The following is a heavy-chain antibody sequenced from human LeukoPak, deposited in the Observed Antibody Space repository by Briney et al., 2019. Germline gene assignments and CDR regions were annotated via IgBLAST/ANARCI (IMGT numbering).Heavy chain of an antibody. CDR2: IYSSGST. CDR1: GGFISNYY. J-gene: IGHJ5*02. Sequence: PSETLSLTCTVSGGFISNYYWTWIRQPPGKGLEWIGYIYSSGSTKYNPSLKSRVTISLDTSKNQFSLRLSSVTAADTAVYYCARGYSSNWNWFDPWGQGTLVTVSS. D-gene: IGHD6-13*01. CDR3: ARGYSSNWNWFDP. V-gene: IGHV4-59*01.